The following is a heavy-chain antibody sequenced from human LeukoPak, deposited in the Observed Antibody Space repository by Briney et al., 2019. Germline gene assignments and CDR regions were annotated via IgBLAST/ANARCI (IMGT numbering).Heavy chain of an antibody. Sequence: ASVKVSCKGSGYTFTSYDINWVRQATGQGLEWMGWMSPNSGNTGYAQKFQGRVTMTRYTSITTAYMELSSLRSDDTAVYYCARGPPIHGDYVNWFDPWGQGTLVTVSS. V-gene: IGHV1-8*01. CDR3: ARGPPIHGDYVNWFDP. CDR2: MSPNSGNT. CDR1: GYTFTSYD. D-gene: IGHD4-17*01. J-gene: IGHJ5*02.